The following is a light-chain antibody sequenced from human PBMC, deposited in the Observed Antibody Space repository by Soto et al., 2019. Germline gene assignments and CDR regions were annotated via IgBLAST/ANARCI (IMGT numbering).Light chain of an antibody. CDR3: QQRYSTPPT. V-gene: IGKV1-39*01. CDR1: QSISSY. J-gene: IGKJ1*01. CDR2: AAS. Sequence: DILMTQSPSSLSASVGDRVTITCRASQSISSYLNWYQQKPGKAPKLLIYAASSLQSGVPSRFSGSGSGTDFTLTISSLQPEDFATYYCQQRYSTPPTFGQGTKVEIK.